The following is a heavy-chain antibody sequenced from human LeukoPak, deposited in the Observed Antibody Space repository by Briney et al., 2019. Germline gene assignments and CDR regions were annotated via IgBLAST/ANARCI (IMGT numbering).Heavy chain of an antibody. J-gene: IGHJ4*02. CDR2: IYYSGST. CDR3: ARVDFWSGYAFDY. Sequence: GSLRLSCAASGFTFSSYAMSWVRQPPGKGLEWIGSIYYSGSTYYNPSLKSRVTISVDTSKNQFSLKLSSVTAADTAVYYCARVDFWSGYAFDYWGQGTLVTVSS. V-gene: IGHV4-39*07. D-gene: IGHD3-3*01. CDR1: GFTFSSYA.